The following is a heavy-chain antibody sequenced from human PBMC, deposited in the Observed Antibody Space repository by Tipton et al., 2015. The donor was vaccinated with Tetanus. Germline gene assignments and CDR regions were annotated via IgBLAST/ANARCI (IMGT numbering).Heavy chain of an antibody. CDR1: GGSITSYY. CDR2: VHYSGST. Sequence: LSLTCNVSGGSITSYYWSWIRQRPGRGLEWIGYVHYSGSTNYSPSLRSRVTLSVDTSKNQFSLKLSSVTAADTAVYYCARIGWLQQNKPAFDIWGQGTVVTVSS. CDR3: ARIGWLQQNKPAFDI. J-gene: IGHJ3*02. D-gene: IGHD6-19*01. V-gene: IGHV4-59*13.